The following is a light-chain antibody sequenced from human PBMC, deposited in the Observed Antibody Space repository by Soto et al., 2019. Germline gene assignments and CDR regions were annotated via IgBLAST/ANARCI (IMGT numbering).Light chain of an antibody. CDR1: QGIRNF. CDR2: AAS. J-gene: IGKJ3*01. V-gene: IGKV1-27*01. CDR3: QKYSSVPV. Sequence: DIQMTQSPTSLSASVGDRVTITCRASQGIRNFVAWYQQKPGKAPKLLIYAASTLQEGVPSRFSDSGSGTDFTLTINRLQPEDVATYSCQKYSSVPVFGPGTIVEIK.